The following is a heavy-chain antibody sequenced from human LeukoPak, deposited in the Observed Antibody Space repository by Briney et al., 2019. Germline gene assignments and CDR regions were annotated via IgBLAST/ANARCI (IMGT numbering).Heavy chain of an antibody. V-gene: IGHV3-21*01. CDR1: GFTFSSYS. D-gene: IGHD2-2*02. Sequence: PGGSLRLSCAASGFTFSSYSMNWVRQAPGKGLEWVSSISSSSSYIYYADSVKGRFTISRNNAKNSLYLQMNSLRAEDTAVYYCAGGEYQLLYVLDYWGQGTLVTVSS. CDR2: ISSSSSYI. J-gene: IGHJ4*02. CDR3: AGGEYQLLYVLDY.